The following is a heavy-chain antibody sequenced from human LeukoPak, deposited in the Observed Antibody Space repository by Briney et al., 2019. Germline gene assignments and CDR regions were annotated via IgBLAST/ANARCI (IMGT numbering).Heavy chain of an antibody. CDR1: GFTFSRYS. J-gene: IGHJ4*02. Sequence: GGSLRLSCAASGFTFSRYSMNWVRQAPGKGLEWVSSISSSSSSIYYADSVKGRFTISRDNAKNSLYLQMNSLRAEDTAVYYCARDPPLGYCSSSSCPHLDYWGQGTLVTVSS. D-gene: IGHD2-2*01. CDR3: ARDPPLGYCSSSSCPHLDY. V-gene: IGHV3-21*01. CDR2: ISSSSSSI.